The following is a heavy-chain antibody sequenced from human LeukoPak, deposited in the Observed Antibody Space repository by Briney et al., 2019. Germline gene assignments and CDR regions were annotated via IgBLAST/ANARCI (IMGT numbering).Heavy chain of an antibody. D-gene: IGHD4-23*01. V-gene: IGHV3-48*04. J-gene: IGHJ4*02. CDR2: ISSSSSTI. Sequence: PGGSLRLSCAASGFTFSSNSMNWVRQAPGKGLEWVSYISSSSSTIYYADSVKGRFTISRDNAKNSLYLQMNSLRAEDTAVYYCARGRGRGNPAHFDYWGQGTLVTVSS. CDR1: GFTFSSNS. CDR3: ARGRGRGNPAHFDY.